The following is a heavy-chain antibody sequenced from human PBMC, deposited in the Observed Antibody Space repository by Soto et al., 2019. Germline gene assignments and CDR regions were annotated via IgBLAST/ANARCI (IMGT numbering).Heavy chain of an antibody. J-gene: IGHJ5*02. Sequence: KTSETLSLTCSVSGYSIDSGYYWGWMRQPPGKRLEWLASIYYTGNTYLNPSLKSRLSISVDTSKNQFSLNLTSLTSADTAVYYCARVARTYGHDKPWGRGTLVTVSS. D-gene: IGHD1-1*01. CDR3: ARVARTYGHDKP. CDR2: IYYTGNT. CDR1: GYSIDSGYY. V-gene: IGHV4-38-2*02.